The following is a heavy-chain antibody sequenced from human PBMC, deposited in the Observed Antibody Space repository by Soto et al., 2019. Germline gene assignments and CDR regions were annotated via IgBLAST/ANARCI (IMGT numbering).Heavy chain of an antibody. V-gene: IGHV4-31*03. J-gene: IGHJ6*02. CDR3: ARDRGSYGMDV. CDR2: VSPIGTP. Sequence: QVQLQESGPGLVKPLQTLSLTCTVSGDSVSGGYYCSWVRQRPRKGLEWIGSVSPIGTPYYSPSLNIRVSISMDTSKNQLSLEVRSVTAADTAVYYCARDRGSYGMDVWGQGTTVTVSS. CDR1: GDSVSGGYY.